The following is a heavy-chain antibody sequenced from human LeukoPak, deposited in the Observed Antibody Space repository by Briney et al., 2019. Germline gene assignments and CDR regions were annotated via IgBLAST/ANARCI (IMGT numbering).Heavy chain of an antibody. CDR1: GYTFTSYY. CDR3: ARGEWCSGGSCSGRYYFDY. Sequence: ASVKVSCKASGYTFTSYYMHWVRQAPGQGLEWMGIINPSGGSTSYAQKFQGRVTMTRDMSTSTVYMELSSLRSEDTAVYYCARGEWCSGGSCSGRYYFDYWGQGTLVTVSS. J-gene: IGHJ4*02. D-gene: IGHD2-15*01. V-gene: IGHV1-46*01. CDR2: INPSGGST.